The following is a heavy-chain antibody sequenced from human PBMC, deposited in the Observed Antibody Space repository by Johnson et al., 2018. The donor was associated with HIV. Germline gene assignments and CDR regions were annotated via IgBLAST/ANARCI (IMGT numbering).Heavy chain of an antibody. CDR1: GFTVSSNY. V-gene: IGHV3-66*01. D-gene: IGHD3-9*01. J-gene: IGHJ3*02. CDR3: ARAWGSRDILTALRGAFDI. CDR2: MDSGGST. Sequence: VQLVESGGGLVQPGGSLRLSCAASGFTVSSNYMSWGRQAPGKGREWGSGMDSGGSTYYADSVKGRFTIARDNSKNTLYLQMNRLRAEDTAVYYCARAWGSRDILTALRGAFDIWGQGTMVTVSS.